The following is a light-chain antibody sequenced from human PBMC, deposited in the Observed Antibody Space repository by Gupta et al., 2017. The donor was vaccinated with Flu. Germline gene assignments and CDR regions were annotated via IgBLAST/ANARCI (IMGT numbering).Light chain of an antibody. CDR2: AAS. V-gene: IGKV1-39*01. CDR1: QTISNY. J-gene: IGKJ4*01. Sequence: DIQMTQSPSPLSASVGDRVTITCRASQTISNYLNWYQQKPGKAPELLIYAASRCQTGVPSRFSGSGSGTDFTLTSSRLQPEDFATYYCQQNYSLLVFGGGTKVEIK. CDR3: QQNYSLLV.